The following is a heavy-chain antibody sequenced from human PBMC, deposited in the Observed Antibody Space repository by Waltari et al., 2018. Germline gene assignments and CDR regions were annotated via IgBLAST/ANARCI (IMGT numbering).Heavy chain of an antibody. Sequence: QVQLVESGGGVVQPGRSLRLYCAASGFTFSSYGMNWVRQAPDKGLEWVAIIWDDGSKKYYADSVKGRFTISKDNSNNTLYLQMNSLRAEDTAVYYCARTGNGHSSGWYSGDYWGQGTLVTVSS. V-gene: IGHV3-33*01. CDR1: GFTFSSYG. CDR3: ARTGNGHSSGWYSGDY. D-gene: IGHD6-19*01. J-gene: IGHJ4*02. CDR2: IWDDGSKK.